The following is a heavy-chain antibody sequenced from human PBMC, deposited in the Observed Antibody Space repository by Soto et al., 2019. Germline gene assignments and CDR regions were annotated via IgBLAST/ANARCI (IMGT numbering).Heavy chain of an antibody. V-gene: IGHV1-3*01. CDR3: ARVDTMVRGVPNY. J-gene: IGHJ4*02. Sequence: ASVKVSCKASGYTFTGYGISWVRQAPGQRLEWMGWINAGNGNTKYSQKFQGRVTITRDTSASTAYMELSSLRSEDTAVYYCARVDTMVRGVPNYWGQGTLVTVSS. CDR1: GYTFTGYG. CDR2: INAGNGNT. D-gene: IGHD3-10*01.